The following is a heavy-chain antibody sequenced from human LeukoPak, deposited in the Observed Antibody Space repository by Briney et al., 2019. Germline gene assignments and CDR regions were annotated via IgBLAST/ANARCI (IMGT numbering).Heavy chain of an antibody. Sequence: SETLSLTCAVYGGSFSGYYWSWIRQPPGKGLEWIGEINHSGSTNYNPSLKSRVTISVDTSKNQFSLKLSSVTAADTAVYYCARADVGVPAAIARYYYYYGMDVWGQGTTVTVSS. V-gene: IGHV4-34*01. J-gene: IGHJ6*02. CDR2: INHSGST. CDR1: GGSFSGYY. CDR3: ARADVGVPAAIARYYYYYGMDV. D-gene: IGHD2-2*02.